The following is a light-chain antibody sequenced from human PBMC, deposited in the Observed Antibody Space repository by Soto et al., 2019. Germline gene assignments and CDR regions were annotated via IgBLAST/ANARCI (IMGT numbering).Light chain of an antibody. CDR2: GAS. Sequence: ELVLTQSPVTLSLSPGERVTLSCRASQSVRSSYLAWYQQKPGQAPRLRIYGASSRSTGIPDRFSGSGSGTDFTLTITRLEPDDFAVYYCQHYDTSLCTFGQVTKLEIK. J-gene: IGKJ2*02. CDR1: QSVRSSY. V-gene: IGKV3-20*01. CDR3: QHYDTSLCT.